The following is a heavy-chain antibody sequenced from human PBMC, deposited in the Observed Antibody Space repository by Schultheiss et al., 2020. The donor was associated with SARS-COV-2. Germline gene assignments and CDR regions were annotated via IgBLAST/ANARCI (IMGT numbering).Heavy chain of an antibody. D-gene: IGHD6-13*01. J-gene: IGHJ6*02. CDR1: GGSIRSSSYY. Sequence: SQTLSLTCTVSGGSIRSSSYYWSWIRQHPGKGLEWIGYIYYSGSTNYNPSLKSRVTISVDTSKNQFSLKLSSVTAADTAVYYCARETVKAAAGNYYYYYGMDVWGQGTTVTVSS. V-gene: IGHV4-31*03. CDR2: IYYSGST. CDR3: ARETVKAAAGNYYYYYGMDV.